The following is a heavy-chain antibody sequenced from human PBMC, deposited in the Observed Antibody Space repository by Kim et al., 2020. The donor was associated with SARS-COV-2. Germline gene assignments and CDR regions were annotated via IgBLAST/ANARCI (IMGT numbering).Heavy chain of an antibody. D-gene: IGHD3-3*01. CDR2: IYYSGST. CDR1: GGSISSYY. Sequence: SETLSLTCTVSGGSISSYYWSWIRQPPGKGLEWIGYIYYSGSTNYNPSLKSRVTLSVDTSKNQFSLKLSSVTAADTAVYYCARAYDFWSGYYYYGMDVWGQGTTVTVSS. CDR3: ARAYDFWSGYYYYGMDV. V-gene: IGHV4-59*01. J-gene: IGHJ6*02.